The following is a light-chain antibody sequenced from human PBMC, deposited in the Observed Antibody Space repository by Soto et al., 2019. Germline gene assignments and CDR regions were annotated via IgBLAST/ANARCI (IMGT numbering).Light chain of an antibody. CDR1: QSINYY. J-gene: IGKJ5*01. CDR2: DAS. V-gene: IGKV3-11*01. CDR3: QQRNNWPPIT. Sequence: EIVLTQSPATLSLSPGERATLSCRASQSINYYLAWYQQKPGQAPRLLIYDASNRATGIPARFSGSGSGTDFTLTISGLEPEDFAFYYCQQRNNWPPITFGQGTRL.